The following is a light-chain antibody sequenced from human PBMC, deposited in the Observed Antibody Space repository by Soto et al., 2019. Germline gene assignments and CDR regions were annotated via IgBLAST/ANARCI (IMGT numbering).Light chain of an antibody. CDR1: RSDVGGYNY. Sequence: QSVLTQPASVSGSPGQSITISCTGTRSDVGGYNYVSWYQKHPGKAPKVMIYEVSNRPSGVSNRFSGSKSGNTASLTISGLQAEDEAEYYCSSYTSSSTLNWVFGGGTKLTVL. V-gene: IGLV2-14*01. J-gene: IGLJ3*02. CDR3: SSYTSSSTLNWV. CDR2: EVS.